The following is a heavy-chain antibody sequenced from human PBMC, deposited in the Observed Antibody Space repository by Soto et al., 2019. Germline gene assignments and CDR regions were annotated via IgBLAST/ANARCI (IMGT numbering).Heavy chain of an antibody. J-gene: IGHJ4*02. CDR1: GYTFTTFC. Sequence: QVQLVQSGVEVMKPGASVQVSCKASGYTFTTFCMYWVRQTPGQGLERMGMVNPGGDGPTYAQKFHSRSTMTRDEPTGSVYMELSSLRSEDTAVYYCAPAGAEPYTGFDYWGQGTLVTVSS. CDR3: APAGAEPYTGFDY. D-gene: IGHD3-16*01. V-gene: IGHV1-46*03. CDR2: VNPGGDGP.